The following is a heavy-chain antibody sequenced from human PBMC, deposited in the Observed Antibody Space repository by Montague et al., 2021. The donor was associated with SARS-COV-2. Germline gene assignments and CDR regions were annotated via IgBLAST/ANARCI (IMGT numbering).Heavy chain of an antibody. J-gene: IGHJ5*02. CDR1: GGSIISNSYY. Sequence: SETLSLTCTVSGGSIISNSYYWSWIRQPPGKGLEWIGEINHSGSTNYNPSLRSRVTISVDTSKNQFSLKLSSVTAADTTVYYCARGYDYVWGSYRYLHWFDPWGQGTLVTVSS. CDR2: INHSGST. V-gene: IGHV4-39*07. CDR3: ARGYDYVWGSYRYLHWFDP. D-gene: IGHD3-16*02.